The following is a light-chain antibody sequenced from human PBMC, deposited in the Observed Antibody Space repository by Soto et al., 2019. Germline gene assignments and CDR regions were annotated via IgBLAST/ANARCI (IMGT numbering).Light chain of an antibody. CDR3: SSYTSSSTLAYV. CDR2: EVS. CDR1: SSDY. V-gene: IGLV2-14*01. Sequence: LTQPASVSGSPGQSITISCTGTSSDYVSWYQQHPGKAPKLMIYEVSNRPSGVSNRFSGSKSGNTASLTISGLQAEDEADYYCSSYTSSSTLAYVFGTGTKVTVL. J-gene: IGLJ1*01.